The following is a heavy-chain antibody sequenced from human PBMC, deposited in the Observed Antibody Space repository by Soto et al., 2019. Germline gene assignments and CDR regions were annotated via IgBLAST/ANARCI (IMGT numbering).Heavy chain of an antibody. Sequence: VQLVESGGGVVQPGNSLRLSCAVSGIVFSSFGMHWVRQAPGKGLEWVAVISFDTSNSYYADSVNGRFTISRDNSKNLRFLQMDGLRPEDTAVYWCMTPGTSAHSAYWGRGTLVTVSA. J-gene: IGHJ4*02. V-gene: IGHV3-30*03. D-gene: IGHD3-16*01. CDR1: GIVFSSFG. CDR3: MTPGTSAHSAY. CDR2: ISFDTSNS.